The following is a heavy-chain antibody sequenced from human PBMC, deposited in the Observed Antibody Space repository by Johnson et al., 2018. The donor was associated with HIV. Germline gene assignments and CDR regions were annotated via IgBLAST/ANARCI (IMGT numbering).Heavy chain of an antibody. CDR2: ISGSGGST. CDR3: AKDRQRSPDIVVVVAAGRVIDI. Sequence: VQLVESGGDLVKPGGSLRLSCTASGFTFSSYAMSWVRQAPGKGLEWVSVISGSGGSTYYADSVKGRFTISRDNSKNTLYLQMNSLRAEDTAVYYCAKDRQRSPDIVVVVAAGRVIDIWGQGTMVTVSS. J-gene: IGHJ3*02. V-gene: IGHV3-23*04. CDR1: GFTFSSYA. D-gene: IGHD2-15*01.